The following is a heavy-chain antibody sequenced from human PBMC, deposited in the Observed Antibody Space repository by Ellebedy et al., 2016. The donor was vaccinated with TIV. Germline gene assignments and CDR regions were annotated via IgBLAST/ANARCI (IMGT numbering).Heavy chain of an antibody. J-gene: IGHJ6*02. D-gene: IGHD6-6*01. CDR3: AEEGGSSRGASGMDV. CDR1: DFTLNTYG. V-gene: IGHV3-30*18. Sequence: GESLKISCASSDFTLNTYGMHWVRQTPDKGLEWVAFISSDGSEKYYVGSVKGRFTISRDISKNTLYREMNSLRGDDTAVYYCAEEGGSSRGASGMDVWGQGTTVIVSS. CDR2: ISSDGSEK.